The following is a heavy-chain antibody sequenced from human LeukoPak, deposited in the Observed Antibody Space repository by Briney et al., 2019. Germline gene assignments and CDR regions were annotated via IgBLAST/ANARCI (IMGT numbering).Heavy chain of an antibody. V-gene: IGHV4-30-2*01. J-gene: IGHJ5*02. D-gene: IGHD6-6*01. CDR3: ARAPYSSSSAWFDP. CDR2: IYQSGST. Sequence: SETPSLTCTVSGGSISSGDYSWSWIRQPPGKGLEWIGYIYQSGSTYHNPSLKSRVTISVDRSKNQFSLKLSSVTAADTAVYYCARAPYSSSSAWFDPWAREPWSPSPQ. CDR1: GGSISSGDYS.